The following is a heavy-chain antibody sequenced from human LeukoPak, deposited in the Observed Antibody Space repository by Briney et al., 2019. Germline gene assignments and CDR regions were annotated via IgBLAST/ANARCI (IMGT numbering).Heavy chain of an antibody. CDR2: IYYSGST. Sequence: SETLSLTCTVSGGSISNKYWSWIRQPPGKGLEWIGYIYYSGSTNYNPSLKSRVTILVDTSKNQFSLKLSSVTAADTAVYYCARDSVRYYLAVWGKGTTVTVSS. J-gene: IGHJ6*03. CDR3: ARDSVRYYLAV. D-gene: IGHD1-26*01. V-gene: IGHV4-59*01. CDR1: GGSISNKY.